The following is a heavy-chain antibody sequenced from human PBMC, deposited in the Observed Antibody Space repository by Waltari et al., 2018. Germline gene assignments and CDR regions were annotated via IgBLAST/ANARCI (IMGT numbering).Heavy chain of an antibody. D-gene: IGHD3-22*01. V-gene: IGHV3-21*01. CDR1: GFTFHIFG. CDR2: ISSSRSYI. CDR3: ARDLIEGGYYGVAFDI. Sequence: DVQLVVSGGGLVKPGGSLRLSCVASGFTFHIFGLNWVRQAPGKGLEWVSSISSSRSYIFYRDSVKGRFTISRDNAKKTLYLEMTSLRAEDSAVYYCARDLIEGGYYGVAFDIWGQGTMVTVSS. J-gene: IGHJ3*02.